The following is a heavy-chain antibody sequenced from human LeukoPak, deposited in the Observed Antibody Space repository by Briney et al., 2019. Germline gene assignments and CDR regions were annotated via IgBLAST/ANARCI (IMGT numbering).Heavy chain of an antibody. V-gene: IGHV3-53*01. CDR3: ARLTPAAGRLYFVD. CDR2: LYNTGNT. D-gene: IGHD6-13*01. Sequence: TGGSLRLSCAASGFTVNSNYLSWVRQAPGKGLEWVSTLYNTGNTYYANSVKGRFSISRDNSKNILFLQMNSLRAEDTAVYYCARLTPAAGRLYFVDWGPGTLVTVSS. J-gene: IGHJ4*02. CDR1: GFTVNSNY.